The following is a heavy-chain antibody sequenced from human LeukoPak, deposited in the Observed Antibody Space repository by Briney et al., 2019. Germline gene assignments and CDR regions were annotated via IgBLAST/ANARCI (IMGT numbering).Heavy chain of an antibody. CDR3: ASSLRSSGWFYYFDY. CDR1: GDSISSYY. CDR2: IYYSGST. V-gene: IGHV4-59*08. J-gene: IGHJ4*02. Sequence: SETLSLTCTVSGDSISSYYWSWLRQPPGKGLEWIGYIYYSGSTNYNPSLKSRVTISVDTSKNQFSLKLSSVTAADTAVYYCASSLRSSGWFYYFDYWGQGTLVTVSS. D-gene: IGHD6-19*01.